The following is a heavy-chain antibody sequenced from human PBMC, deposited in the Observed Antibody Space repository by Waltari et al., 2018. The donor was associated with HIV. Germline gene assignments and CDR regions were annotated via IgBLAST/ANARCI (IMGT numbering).Heavy chain of an antibody. V-gene: IGHV3-30*18. CDR3: AKDLNVFYHGSGFDY. J-gene: IGHJ4*02. CDR2: MSYDGKT. Sequence: QVQLVESGGGVVQSGGSLSISWGVSGVDVSGSGMHWVRQAPGKGLEWVAVMSYDGKTYYSDDVRGRFTMSRDTSRNTMFLQMDRLKVGDRGVYYCAKDLNVFYHGSGFDYWGPGSPVSVS. CDR1: GVDVSGSG. D-gene: IGHD3-10*01.